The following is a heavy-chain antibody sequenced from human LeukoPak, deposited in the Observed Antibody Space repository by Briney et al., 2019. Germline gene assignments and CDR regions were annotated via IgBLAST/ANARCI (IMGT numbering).Heavy chain of an antibody. CDR3: ASHDAFSYGKLAGRQYYYYMDV. J-gene: IGHJ6*03. CDR1: GFTFNFYS. V-gene: IGHV3-21*01. Sequence: GGSLRLSCEASGFTFNFYSMDWVRQAPGKGLEWVSSISSSGSHLHYADSVKGRFTISRDNAKDSLFLQMNSLRAEDTAVYYCASHDAFSYGKLAGRQYYYYMDVWGKGTTVTVS. CDR2: ISSSGSHL. D-gene: IGHD5-18*01.